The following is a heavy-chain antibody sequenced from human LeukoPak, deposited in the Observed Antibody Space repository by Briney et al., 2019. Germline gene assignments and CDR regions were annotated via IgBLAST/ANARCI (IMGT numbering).Heavy chain of an antibody. CDR2: ISSSSSYI. Sequence: GGSLRLSCPASGFTFSSYSMNWVRQAPGKGLEWVSSISSSSSYIYYADSVKGRFTISRDNAENSLYLQMNSLRAEDTAVYYCATSTSSSGPTRDWGQGTLVTVSS. CDR1: GFTFSSYS. J-gene: IGHJ4*02. V-gene: IGHV3-21*01. CDR3: ATSTSSSGPTRD. D-gene: IGHD6-19*01.